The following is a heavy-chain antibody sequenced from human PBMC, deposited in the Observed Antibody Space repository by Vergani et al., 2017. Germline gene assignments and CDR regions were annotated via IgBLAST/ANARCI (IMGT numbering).Heavy chain of an antibody. CDR1: GFTFSTYA. Sequence: EVQLLESGGGLVQPGGSLRLSCAASGFTFSTYAMSWVRQAPGKGLEWVSGISGSGGNTYNADSVKSRFTISRDNSKNTLYLQMHSLRAEDTAVYYCAKDQGVDIVVVVGAGPTYFDLGGRGTLVTVSS. V-gene: IGHV3-23*01. D-gene: IGHD2-15*01. CDR2: ISGSGGNT. CDR3: AKDQGVDIVVVVGAGPTYFDL. J-gene: IGHJ2*01.